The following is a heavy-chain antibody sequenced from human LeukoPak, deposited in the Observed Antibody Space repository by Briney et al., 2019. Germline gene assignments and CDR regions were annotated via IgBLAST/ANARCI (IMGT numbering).Heavy chain of an antibody. Sequence: GGSLTVYSAASGLIDRRLYMSWARQAPGKGLEWVSVVYSGGSTHYADSVKGRFTISRDNSKNTLYLHMNSLRAEDTAVYYCAVADSWGSYSGFEYWGQGILVTVSS. J-gene: IGHJ4*02. CDR3: AVADSWGSYSGFEY. V-gene: IGHV3-66*01. CDR1: GLIDRRLY. D-gene: IGHD1-26*01. CDR2: VYSGGST.